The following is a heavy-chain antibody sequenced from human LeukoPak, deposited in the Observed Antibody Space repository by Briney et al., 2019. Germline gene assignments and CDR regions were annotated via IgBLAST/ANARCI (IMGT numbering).Heavy chain of an antibody. V-gene: IGHV3-23*01. Sequence: SGGSLRLSCAASGFTFSSYAMSWVRQAPGKGLEWVSAISGSGGSTYYADSVKGRFTISRDNSKNTLYLQMNSLRAEDTAVYYCAKGTPEGVWFGELFEEDEYFQHWGQGTLVTVSS. J-gene: IGHJ1*01. CDR2: ISGSGGST. CDR3: AKGTPEGVWFGELFEEDEYFQH. D-gene: IGHD3-10*01. CDR1: GFTFSSYA.